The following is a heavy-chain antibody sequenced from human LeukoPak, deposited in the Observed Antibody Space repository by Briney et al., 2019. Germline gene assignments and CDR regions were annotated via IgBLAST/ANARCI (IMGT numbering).Heavy chain of an antibody. CDR1: GFSLSTSGVG. D-gene: IGHD5-18*01. CDR3: AHRPSSGDSYGSDFDY. J-gene: IGHJ4*01. CDR2: IYWDDDK. Sequence: SGPTLVNPTQTLTLTCTFSGFSLSTSGVGVGWIRQPPGKALEWLALIYWDDDKRYSPSLKSRLTITKDTTKNQVVLTMTNMDPVDTATYYCAHRPSSGDSYGSDFDYWGQGTLATVSS. V-gene: IGHV2-5*02.